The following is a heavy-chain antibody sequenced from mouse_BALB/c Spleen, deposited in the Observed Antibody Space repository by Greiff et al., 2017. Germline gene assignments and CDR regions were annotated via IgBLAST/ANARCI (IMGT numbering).Heavy chain of an antibody. Sequence: VQLQQSGPELVKPGASVKMSCKASGYTFTSYVMHWVKQKPGQGLEWIGYINPYNDGTKYNEKFKGKATLTSDKSSSTAYMELSSLTSEDSAVYYCARFPYYYGSSSYYFDYWGQGTTLTVSS. CDR1: GYTFTSYV. CDR3: ARFPYYYGSSSYYFDY. J-gene: IGHJ2*01. V-gene: IGHV1-14*01. D-gene: IGHD1-1*01. CDR2: INPYNDGT.